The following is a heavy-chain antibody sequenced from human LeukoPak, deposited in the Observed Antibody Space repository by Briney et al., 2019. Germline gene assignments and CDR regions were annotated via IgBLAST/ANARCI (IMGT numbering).Heavy chain of an antibody. Sequence: SVNVSCKASGGTFSSYAISWVRQAPGQGLEWMGGIIPIFGTANYAQKFQGRVTITADESTSTAYMELSSLRSEDTAVYYCASSRIAAAGTSDYWGQGTLVTVSS. V-gene: IGHV1-69*13. CDR2: IIPIFGTA. J-gene: IGHJ4*02. D-gene: IGHD6-13*01. CDR1: GGTFSSYA. CDR3: ASSRIAAAGTSDY.